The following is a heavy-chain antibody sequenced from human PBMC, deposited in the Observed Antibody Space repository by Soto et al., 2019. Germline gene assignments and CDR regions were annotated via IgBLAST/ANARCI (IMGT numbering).Heavy chain of an antibody. Sequence: QVQLVQSGAEVKKPGSSVKVSCKASGGTFSSYTISWVRQAPGQGLEWMGRIIPILGIAYYAQKLHGRVTITADKSTSTASMELSSLRTEDTAVYYCARDGGQLEQYYFDYWGQGTLVTVSS. CDR1: GGTFSSYT. V-gene: IGHV1-69*08. CDR3: ARDGGQLEQYYFDY. J-gene: IGHJ4*02. CDR2: IIPILGIA. D-gene: IGHD6-13*01.